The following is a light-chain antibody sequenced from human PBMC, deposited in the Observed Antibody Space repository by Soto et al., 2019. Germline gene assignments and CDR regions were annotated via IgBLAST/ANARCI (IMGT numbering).Light chain of an antibody. CDR2: GVT. Sequence: QSVLTQPASVSGSPGQSITISCTGTSSDVGAYYSVSWYQHHPGKAPKLIIYGVTNRPSGVSNRFSGSKSGNTASLTISGLQAEDEAYYHCSSYTSGSSHYVFGTGTKVTGL. V-gene: IGLV2-14*01. CDR3: SSYTSGSSHYV. J-gene: IGLJ1*01. CDR1: SSDVGAYYS.